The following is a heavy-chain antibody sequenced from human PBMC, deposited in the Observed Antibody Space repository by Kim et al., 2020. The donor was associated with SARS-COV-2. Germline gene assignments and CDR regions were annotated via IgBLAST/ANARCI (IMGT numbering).Heavy chain of an antibody. D-gene: IGHD3-10*01. Sequence: GGSLRLSCTASGFTFTDYGIHWVRQAPGKGLEWVAGISSDGNNKYYAESVRGRFTISRDNSKNTLYLQMSSLRVEDTALYYCCNMADWGQGTLVTVSS. J-gene: IGHJ4*02. V-gene: IGHV3-30*03. CDR2: ISSDGNNK. CDR3: CNMAD. CDR1: GFTFTDYG.